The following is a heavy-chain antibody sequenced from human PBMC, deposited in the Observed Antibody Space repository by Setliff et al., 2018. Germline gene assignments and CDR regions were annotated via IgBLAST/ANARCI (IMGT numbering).Heavy chain of an antibody. V-gene: IGHV4-34*10. CDR2: INHTGST. Sequence: NPSETLSLTCAVSGASFSDYYWTWIRQSPGKGLEWIGEINHTGSTNSNPSLKSRITMSVDTSKNQFSLRLSSVTAADTAVYYCARGVGNCSGGDCYSADWFDSWGQGTLVTVSS. D-gene: IGHD2-15*01. CDR1: GASFSDYY. CDR3: ARGVGNCSGGDCYSADWFDS. J-gene: IGHJ5*01.